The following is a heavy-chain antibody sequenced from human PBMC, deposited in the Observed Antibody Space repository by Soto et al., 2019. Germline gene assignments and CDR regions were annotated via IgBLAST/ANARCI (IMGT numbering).Heavy chain of an antibody. CDR3: ARAHEVAWFDS. CDR2: ITNRGTNT. V-gene: IGHV3-21*06. CDR1: GFSFSSYT. Sequence: PGGSLRLSCTASGFSFSSYTMNWVSQAPGKGLQWVASITNRGTNTYSADSVKGRFTISRDNDNNSLYLQMNNLREEDTATYYCARAHEVAWFDSWGLGTLVTVSS. D-gene: IGHD2-15*01. J-gene: IGHJ5*01.